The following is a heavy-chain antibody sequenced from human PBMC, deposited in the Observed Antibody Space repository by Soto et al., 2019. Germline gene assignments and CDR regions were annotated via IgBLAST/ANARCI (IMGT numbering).Heavy chain of an antibody. Sequence: ASVKVSCKASGYTCTSYGISWMRQAPGQGGEGMGGISGHKGNAKNARKVQGRVTMTTDASTSTAYLELRSLRSHDTAVYYCARDWRFDGGGYCIENWGQGTLVTVSS. CDR1: GYTCTSYG. J-gene: IGHJ4*02. CDR2: ISGHKGNA. V-gene: IGHV1-18*04. D-gene: IGHD3-22*01. CDR3: ARDWRFDGGGYCIEN.